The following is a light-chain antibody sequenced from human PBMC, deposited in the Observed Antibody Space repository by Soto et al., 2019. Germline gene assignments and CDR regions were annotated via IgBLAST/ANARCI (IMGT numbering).Light chain of an antibody. V-gene: IGLV1-40*01. J-gene: IGLJ2*01. CDR3: QSYDSSLSGSV. CDR2: GNS. CDR1: SSNIGAGYD. Sequence: QSVLTQPPSVCGAPGQRVTISCTGSSSNIGAGYDVHWYQQLPGTAPKLFIYGNSNRPSGVPDRFSGSKSGTSASLAITGLQAEDEADYYCQSYDSSLSGSVFGGGTKLTVL.